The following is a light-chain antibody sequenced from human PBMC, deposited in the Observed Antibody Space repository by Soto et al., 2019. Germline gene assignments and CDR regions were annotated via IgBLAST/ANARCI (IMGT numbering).Light chain of an antibody. Sequence: TNNYRASQNIIFYLNWYQQKPGEAPKLLIYAASNLQSGVPSRFIGISSRRDLTLYICSLEIQAEPTFCCQRSYTHPVYYFGRGTKVDIK. J-gene: IGKJ2*01. CDR1: QNIIFY. V-gene: IGKV1-39*01. CDR2: AAS. CDR3: QRSYTHPVYY.